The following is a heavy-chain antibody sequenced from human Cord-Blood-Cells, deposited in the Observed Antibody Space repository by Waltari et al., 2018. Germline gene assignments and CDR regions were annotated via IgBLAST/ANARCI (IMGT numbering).Heavy chain of an antibody. Sequence: EVQLVQSGAEVKKPGESLKISCKGSGYSFTSYWIGWVRQMPGKGLEWLGSICPGDYDTRYSPSVQGQGTISADKSISTAYLQWSSLKASDIAMYYCASPGGYSYAPLGYWGQGTLVTVSS. CDR3: ASPGGYSYAPLGY. V-gene: IGHV5-51*01. J-gene: IGHJ4*02. CDR1: GYSFTSYW. CDR2: ICPGDYDT. D-gene: IGHD5-18*01.